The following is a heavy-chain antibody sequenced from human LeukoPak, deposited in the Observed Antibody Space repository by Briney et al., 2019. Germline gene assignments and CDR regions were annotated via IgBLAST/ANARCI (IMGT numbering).Heavy chain of an antibody. CDR2: IYYSGNT. Sequence: SETLSLTCTVSGGSIRSYYWSWIRQPPGKGLEWIGYIYYSGNTNYNPSLKSRLTISIDTSKNQFSLKLSSVTAADTAVYYCARANYYDSSGYSRGAFDIWGQGTMVTVSS. CDR1: GGSIRSYY. V-gene: IGHV4-59*08. D-gene: IGHD3-22*01. CDR3: ARANYYDSSGYSRGAFDI. J-gene: IGHJ3*02.